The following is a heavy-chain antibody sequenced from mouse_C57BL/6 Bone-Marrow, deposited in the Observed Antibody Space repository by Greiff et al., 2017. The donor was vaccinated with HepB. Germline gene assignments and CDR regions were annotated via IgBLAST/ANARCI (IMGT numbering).Heavy chain of an antibody. CDR1: GYTFTSYW. J-gene: IGHJ2*01. CDR3: ARRGSLPDYVDY. CDR2: ISPGSGST. D-gene: IGHD2-1*01. Sequence: QVQLQQPGAELVKPGASVKMSCKASGYTFTSYWITWVKQRPGQGLEWIGDISPGSGSTNYNEKFKSKATLTVDTSSSTAYMRLSSLTSEDSAVYYCARRGSLPDYVDYWGQGTTLTVSS. V-gene: IGHV1-55*01.